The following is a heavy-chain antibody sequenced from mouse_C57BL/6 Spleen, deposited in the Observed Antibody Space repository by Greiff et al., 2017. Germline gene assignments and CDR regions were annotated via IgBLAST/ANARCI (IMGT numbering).Heavy chain of an antibody. CDR1: GYTFTSYW. D-gene: IGHD2-4*01. Sequence: QVQLKQPGAELVRPGTSVKLSCKASGYTFTSYWMHWVKQRPGQGLEWIGVIDPSDSYTTYNQKFNGKATLTVDTSSSPAYMQLSSLTSADSAVYYCAPIYYDYDRGFAYWGQGTLVTVSA. CDR2: IDPSDSYT. J-gene: IGHJ3*01. CDR3: APIYYDYDRGFAY. V-gene: IGHV1-59*01.